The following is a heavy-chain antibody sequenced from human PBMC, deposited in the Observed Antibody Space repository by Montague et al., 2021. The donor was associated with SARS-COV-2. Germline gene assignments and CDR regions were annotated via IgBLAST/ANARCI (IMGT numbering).Heavy chain of an antibody. CDR1: GDSVISDKYY. CDR2: IYDSGST. J-gene: IGHJ5*02. V-gene: IGHV4-61*01. Sequence: SETLSLTCTVTGDSVISDKYYWSWIRQPPGKGLEWIGFIYDSGSTSYNPSLHIRVTITIYTSKNQLSLNLMSVTPADTACYYCVKGSGYPWGQGTLVTVSS. D-gene: IGHD3-22*01. CDR3: VKGSGYP.